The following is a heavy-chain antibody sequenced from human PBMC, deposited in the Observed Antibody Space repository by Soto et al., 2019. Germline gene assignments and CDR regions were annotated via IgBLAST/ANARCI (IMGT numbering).Heavy chain of an antibody. CDR1: GFTFRGPA. D-gene: IGHD2-2*01. CDR2: IRSKSNSYAT. CDR3: TRREGYCSSTNCPNWFDP. J-gene: IGHJ5*02. Sequence: AGGSLRLSWAASGFTFRGPAMHWVRQASGKGLEWVGRIRSKSNSYATAYAASVKGRFTISRDDSKNTAYLQMNSLKSEDTAVYYCTRREGYCSSTNCPNWFDPWGQGTLVTVSS. V-gene: IGHV3-73*01.